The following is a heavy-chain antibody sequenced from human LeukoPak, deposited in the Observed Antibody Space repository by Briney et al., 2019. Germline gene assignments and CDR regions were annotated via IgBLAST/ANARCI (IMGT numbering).Heavy chain of an antibody. CDR2: IYYSGST. CDR1: GGSISSGGYY. V-gene: IGHV4-31*03. Sequence: PSETLSLTCTVSGGSISSGGYYWSWIRQHPGKGLEWIGYIYYSGSTYYNPSLKSRVTISVDTSKNQFSLKLSFVTAADTAVYYCARARANPTYGSGTNDAFDIWGQGTMVTVSS. D-gene: IGHD3-10*01. J-gene: IGHJ3*02. CDR3: ARARANPTYGSGTNDAFDI.